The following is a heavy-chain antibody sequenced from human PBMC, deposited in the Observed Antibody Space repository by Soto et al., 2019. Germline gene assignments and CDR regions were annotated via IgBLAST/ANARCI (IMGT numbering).Heavy chain of an antibody. Sequence: RGESLKISCKGSGYSFTSYWIGWVRQMPGKGLEWMGIIYPGDSDTRYSPSFQGQVTISADKSISTAYLQWSSLKASDTAMYYCASGHLARGYVFDYWGQGTLVTVSS. CDR1: GYSFTSYW. J-gene: IGHJ4*02. D-gene: IGHD5-12*01. V-gene: IGHV5-51*01. CDR2: IYPGDSDT. CDR3: ASGHLARGYVFDY.